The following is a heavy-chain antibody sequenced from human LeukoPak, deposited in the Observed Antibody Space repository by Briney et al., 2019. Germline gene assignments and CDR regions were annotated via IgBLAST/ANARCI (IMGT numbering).Heavy chain of an antibody. J-gene: IGHJ4*02. Sequence: SETLSLTCAVYGGSFSGYYWSWIRQHPGKGLEWIGYIYYSGSTYYNPSLKSRVTISVDTSKNQFSLKLSSVTAADTAVYYCARETYYDILTGSYYFDYWGQGTLVTVSS. CDR1: GGSFSGYY. CDR3: ARETYYDILTGSYYFDY. V-gene: IGHV4-31*11. CDR2: IYYSGST. D-gene: IGHD3-9*01.